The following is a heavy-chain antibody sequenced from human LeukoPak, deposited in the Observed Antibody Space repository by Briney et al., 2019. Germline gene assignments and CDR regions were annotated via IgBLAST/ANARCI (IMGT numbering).Heavy chain of an antibody. J-gene: IGHJ4*02. CDR2: TNWNGGTT. CDR3: ARDPVTTD. CDR1: GFPFDDYG. V-gene: IGHV3-20*04. D-gene: IGHD4-17*01. Sequence: PGGSLRLSCAASGFPFDDYGMSWVRQAPGKGLEWVSGTNWNGGTTDYADSVKGRFTISRDNAKNSLFLQMNSLRAEDTAFYYCARDPVTTDWGQGTLVTVSS.